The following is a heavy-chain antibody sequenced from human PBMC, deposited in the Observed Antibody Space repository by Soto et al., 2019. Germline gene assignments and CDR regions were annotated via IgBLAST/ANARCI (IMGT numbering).Heavy chain of an antibody. D-gene: IGHD4-17*01. V-gene: IGHV4-31*03. Sequence: HSETLSLTCTVSGGSISSGGYYWSWIRQHPGKGLEWIGYIYYSGNTYYNPSLKSRVTISVDTSKNQFSLFLQMNSLRPDDTALYYCAKDMKWGGMTTIHYFDSWGQGTLVTVSS. CDR2: IYYSGNT. CDR1: GGSISSGGYY. CDR3: AKDMKWGGMTTIHYFDS. J-gene: IGHJ4*02.